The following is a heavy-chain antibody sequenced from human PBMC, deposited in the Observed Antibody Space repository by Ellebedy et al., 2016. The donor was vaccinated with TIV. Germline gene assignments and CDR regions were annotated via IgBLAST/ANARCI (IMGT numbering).Heavy chain of an antibody. CDR1: GYTITSHD. CDR2: MNPNSGKT. Sequence: ASVKVSXXASGYTITSHDINWVRQATGQGPEWMGWMNPNSGKTGYAQKFQGRVTMTRDTSINTAYMELSSLRSEDTAVYYCARGKFMAVAGSEYFLHWGQGTLVTVSS. CDR3: ARGKFMAVAGSEYFLH. J-gene: IGHJ1*01. D-gene: IGHD6-19*01. V-gene: IGHV1-8*01.